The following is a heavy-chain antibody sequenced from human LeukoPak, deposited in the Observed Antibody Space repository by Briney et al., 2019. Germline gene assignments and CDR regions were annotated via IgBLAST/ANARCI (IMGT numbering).Heavy chain of an antibody. Sequence: PSETLSLTCTVSGGSISSYYWSWIRQPAGKGLEWIGRIYTSGSTNYNPSLKSRVTMSVDTSKNQFSLKLSSVTAADTAVYYCARLTQVFGYSYHFDYWGQGTLVTVSS. J-gene: IGHJ4*02. CDR3: ARLTQVFGYSYHFDY. D-gene: IGHD5-18*01. V-gene: IGHV4-4*07. CDR2: IYTSGST. CDR1: GGSISSYY.